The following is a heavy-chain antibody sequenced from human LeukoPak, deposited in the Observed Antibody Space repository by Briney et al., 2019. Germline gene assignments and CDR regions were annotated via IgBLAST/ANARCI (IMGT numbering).Heavy chain of an antibody. D-gene: IGHD2-2*02. J-gene: IGHJ5*02. CDR1: GYTFTGYY. CDR3: ARGSRVGYQLLYERVNEGNWFDP. CDR2: INPNSGGT. Sequence: ASVKVSCKASGYTFTGYYMQWVRQAPGQGLEWMGWINPNSGGTNYAQKVQGRVTMTRDTSISTAYMELSRLRSDDTAVYYCARGSRVGYQLLYERVNEGNWFDPWGQGTLVTVSS. V-gene: IGHV1-2*02.